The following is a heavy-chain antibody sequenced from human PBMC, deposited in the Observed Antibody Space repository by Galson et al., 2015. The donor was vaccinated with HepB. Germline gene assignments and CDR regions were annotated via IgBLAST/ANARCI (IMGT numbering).Heavy chain of an antibody. CDR3: ANSVDGPQVVNGY. Sequence: SLRLSCAASGFTFSSYAMSWVRQAPGKGLEWVSAISGGAGGTYYADSVKGRFTISRDNSKNTLYLQMNRLRAEDTAVYYCANSVDGPQVVNGYWGQGTLVTVSS. D-gene: IGHD4-23*01. CDR2: ISGGAGGT. V-gene: IGHV3-23*01. CDR1: GFTFSSYA. J-gene: IGHJ4*02.